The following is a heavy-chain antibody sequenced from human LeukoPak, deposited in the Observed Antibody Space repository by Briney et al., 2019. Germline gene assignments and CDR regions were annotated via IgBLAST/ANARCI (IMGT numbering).Heavy chain of an antibody. J-gene: IGHJ4*02. V-gene: IGHV4-4*07. D-gene: IGHD1-26*01. Sequence: PSETLSLTCTVSGGSLNNYYWSWIRQPAGKGLEWIGRIYTGGSTSYNPSLKTRLTMPLDTSKNQFSLKLSSVTAADTALYYCARGSGWSGSSFFDYWGQGTLVTVSS. CDR1: GGSLNNYY. CDR3: ARGSGWSGSSFFDY. CDR2: IYTGGST.